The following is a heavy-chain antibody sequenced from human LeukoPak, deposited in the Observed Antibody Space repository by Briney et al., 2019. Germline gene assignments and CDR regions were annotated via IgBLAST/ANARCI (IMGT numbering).Heavy chain of an antibody. D-gene: IGHD3-22*01. CDR1: GFSFSDYY. CDR3: ARSIGYYYTMDV. CDR2: ISGSGSDL. V-gene: IGHV3-11*01. Sequence: GGSLGLSCVACGFSFSDYYMSWIRQAPGRGLEWISYISGSGSDLYYADSVKGRFTISRDNANNSLYLQMNSLRAEDTAVYYCARSIGYYYTMDVWGQGTTVTVSS. J-gene: IGHJ6*02.